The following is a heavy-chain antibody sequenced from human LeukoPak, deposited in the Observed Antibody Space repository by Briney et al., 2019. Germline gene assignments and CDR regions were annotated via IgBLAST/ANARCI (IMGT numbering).Heavy chain of an antibody. D-gene: IGHD6-19*01. Sequence: PEGSLRLSCAASGFTFSAYSMNWVRQAPGKGLDWFSYISSRSFTIYYADSVKGRFTISRDNAKNSLYLEMNSLRDEDTAVYYCARSVIAVAGYDAFDIWGQGTVVTVSS. CDR3: ARSVIAVAGYDAFDI. V-gene: IGHV3-48*02. J-gene: IGHJ3*02. CDR2: ISSRSFTI. CDR1: GFTFSAYS.